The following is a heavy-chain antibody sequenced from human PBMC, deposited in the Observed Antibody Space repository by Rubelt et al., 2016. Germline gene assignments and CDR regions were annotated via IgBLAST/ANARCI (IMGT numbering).Heavy chain of an antibody. V-gene: IGHV4-39*07. D-gene: IGHD3-10*01. J-gene: IGHJ4*02. CDR1: GGSISSSSYY. Sequence: QLQLQESGPGLVKPSETLSLTCTVSGGSISSSSYYWGWIRQPPGKGLEWIGSIYYSGSTYYNPSLKSRVTISVDTSKNRFALKLSSVTAADTAVDYCARDFGQGGFDYWGQGTLVTVSS. CDR2: IYYSGST. CDR3: ARDFGQGGFDY.